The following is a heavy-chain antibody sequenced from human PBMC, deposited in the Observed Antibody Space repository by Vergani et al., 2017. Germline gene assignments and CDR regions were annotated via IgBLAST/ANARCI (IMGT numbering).Heavy chain of an antibody. CDR3: ARQRVGRSFFDS. CDR1: GGSISSADYY. Sequence: QVQLQESGPGLVKPSQTLSLTCSVSGGSISSADYYWTWIRQPAGEGLEWIGRIYTTGSTNHNPSLKSRVTISVYTSKNQFSLRLSSVTAADTAVYFCARQRVGRSFFDSWGQGTLVTVSS. D-gene: IGHD1-26*01. J-gene: IGHJ4*02. CDR2: IYTTGST. V-gene: IGHV4-61*02.